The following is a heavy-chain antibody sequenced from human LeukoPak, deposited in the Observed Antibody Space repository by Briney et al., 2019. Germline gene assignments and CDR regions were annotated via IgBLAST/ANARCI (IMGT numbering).Heavy chain of an antibody. Sequence: GGSLRLSCAASGMTFSHRWMHWVRQAPGKGLEWVSAISGSGTDTFYANSVKGRFTISRDNPKNTLYLQMNSLRAEDTAVYYCAKGGGSSCYSPSDYWGQGTLVTVSS. CDR3: AKGGGSSCYSPSDY. J-gene: IGHJ4*02. V-gene: IGHV3-23*01. CDR2: ISGSGTDT. CDR1: GMTFSHRW. D-gene: IGHD2-15*01.